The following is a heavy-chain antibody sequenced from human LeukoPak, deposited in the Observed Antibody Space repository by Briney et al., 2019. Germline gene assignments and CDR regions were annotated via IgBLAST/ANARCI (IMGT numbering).Heavy chain of an antibody. CDR1: GYTFTSYG. D-gene: IGHD6-19*01. CDR3: ARDGYSSGWYYGPTYFDY. Sequence: GASVKVSCKASGYTFTSYGISWVRQAPGQGLEWMGWISAYNGNTNYAQKLQGRVTMTTDTSTSTAYMELRSLRSDDTAVYYCARDGYSSGWYYGPTYFDYWGQGTLVTVSS. J-gene: IGHJ4*02. V-gene: IGHV1-18*01. CDR2: ISAYNGNT.